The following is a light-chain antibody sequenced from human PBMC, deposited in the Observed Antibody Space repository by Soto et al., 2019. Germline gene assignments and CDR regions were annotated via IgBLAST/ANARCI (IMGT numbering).Light chain of an antibody. Sequence: DIHMTQSPSTLSGSVGDRVTITCRASQTISSWLAWYQQKPGEAPKLLIYDASSLESGVPSRFSGSGSGTEFTLTISSLQPDDFATYYCQHYNSYSEAFGQGTKVDIK. J-gene: IGKJ1*01. CDR1: QTISSW. V-gene: IGKV1-5*01. CDR2: DAS. CDR3: QHYNSYSEA.